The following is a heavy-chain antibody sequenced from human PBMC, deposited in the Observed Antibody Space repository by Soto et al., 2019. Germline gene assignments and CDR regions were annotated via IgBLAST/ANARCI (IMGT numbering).Heavy chain of an antibody. Sequence: GGSLRLSCAASGFTFSGSAMHWVRQASGKGLEWVGRIRSKANSYATAYAASVKGRFTISRDDSKNTAYLQMNSLKTEDTAVYYCTRRVMITFGGVIAYYYFDYWGQGTLVTVSS. V-gene: IGHV3-73*01. CDR1: GFTFSGSA. J-gene: IGHJ4*02. CDR2: IRSKANSYAT. D-gene: IGHD3-16*02. CDR3: TRRVMITFGGVIAYYYFDY.